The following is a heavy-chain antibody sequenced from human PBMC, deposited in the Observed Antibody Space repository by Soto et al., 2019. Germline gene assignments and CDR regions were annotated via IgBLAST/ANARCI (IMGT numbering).Heavy chain of an antibody. CDR1: GGSFSGYY. Sequence: SETLSLTCAVYGGSFSGYYWSWIRQPPGKGLEWIGEINHSGSTNYNPSLKSRATISVDTSKSQVSLTLTSMTAADAALYYCARSPNYYDYGFDVWGQGTAVTVS. CDR3: ARSPNYYDYGFDV. V-gene: IGHV4-34*01. CDR2: INHSGST. D-gene: IGHD3-10*01. J-gene: IGHJ6*02.